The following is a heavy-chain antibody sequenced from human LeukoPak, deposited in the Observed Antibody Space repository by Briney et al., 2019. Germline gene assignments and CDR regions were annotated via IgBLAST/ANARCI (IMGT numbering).Heavy chain of an antibody. CDR3: AKRRAYDGSAHYYYFDY. Sequence: GGSLRLSCAASGFTFIRYAMSWVRQAPGKGLEWVSTIIGSGGDTYYADSVKGRFTISRDNSKNALYLQMNSLRAEDTAVYYCAKRRAYDGSAHYYYFDYWGQGALVTVSS. CDR2: IIGSGGDT. V-gene: IGHV3-23*01. J-gene: IGHJ4*02. CDR1: GFTFIRYA. D-gene: IGHD3-22*01.